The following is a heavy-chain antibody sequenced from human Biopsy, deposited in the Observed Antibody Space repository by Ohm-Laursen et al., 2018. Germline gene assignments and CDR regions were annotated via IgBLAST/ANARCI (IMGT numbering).Heavy chain of an antibody. V-gene: IGHV3-21*01. J-gene: IGHJ6*02. CDR3: ARWYGDLFYYYNGMDV. D-gene: IGHD3-10*01. CDR2: ITSRTSST. Sequence: SLRLSCAVSGSTFNVYSIVWVRQAPGKGLEWVSSITSRTSSTYYADSVKGRVTISRDNANNSVSLQMNNLRVDDTAVYYCARWYGDLFYYYNGMDVWGQGTTVTVSS. CDR1: GSTFNVYS.